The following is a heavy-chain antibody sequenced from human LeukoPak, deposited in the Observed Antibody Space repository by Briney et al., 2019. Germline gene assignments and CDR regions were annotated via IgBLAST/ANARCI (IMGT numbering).Heavy chain of an antibody. CDR3: ATLRRSGWYIGD. J-gene: IGHJ4*02. CDR1: VYTFTDYY. V-gene: IGHV1-2*02. CDR2: LNPNSGGT. Sequence: GASVKVSCKASVYTFTDYYIHWVRQAPGQGLEWMGWLNPNSGGTNYAEECQGRVTMTRDTSITTAFMGLSSLKSEDTAMYYCATLRRSGWYIGDWGQGTLVTVSS. D-gene: IGHD6-19*01.